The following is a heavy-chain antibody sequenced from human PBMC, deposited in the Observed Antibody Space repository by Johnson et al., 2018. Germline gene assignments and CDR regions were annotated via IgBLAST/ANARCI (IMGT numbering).Heavy chain of an antibody. CDR1: GFTFDDYS. CDR3: ARDRGYNYMDV. Sequence: VQLVESGGVVEQPGGSLRLSCAASGFTFDDYSMHWVRQAPGKGLEWVSLITWNGGSTYYADSVKGRFTTSRDNSKNSRVLQRNSLRTEDTALYYCARDRGYNYMDVWGKGTTVTVSS. D-gene: IGHD5-12*01. J-gene: IGHJ6*03. V-gene: IGHV3-43*01. CDR2: ITWNGGST.